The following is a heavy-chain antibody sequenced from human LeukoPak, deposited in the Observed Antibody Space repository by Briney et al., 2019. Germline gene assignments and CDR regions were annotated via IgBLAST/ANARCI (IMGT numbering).Heavy chain of an antibody. CDR2: ISGSGGST. J-gene: IGHJ4*02. D-gene: IGHD3-22*01. CDR1: GFTFSSYA. CDR3: AKAHPPYYYDSSGYYSIEFDY. Sequence: GGSLRLSCAASGFTFSSYAMSWVRQAPGKGLEWVSAISGSGGSTYYADSVKGRFTISRDNSKNTLYLQMNSLRAEDTAVYYCAKAHPPYYYDSSGYYSIEFDYWGQGTLVTVSS. V-gene: IGHV3-23*01.